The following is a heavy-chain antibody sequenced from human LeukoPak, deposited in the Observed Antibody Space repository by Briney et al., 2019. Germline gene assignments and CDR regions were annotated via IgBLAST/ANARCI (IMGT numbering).Heavy chain of an antibody. V-gene: IGHV1-18*01. CDR1: GYTFTSYG. J-gene: IGHJ3*02. CDR2: ISAYNGNT. CDR3: ARPRLRWLRSAFDI. D-gene: IGHD5-12*01. Sequence: GASVKVSCKASGYTFTSYGISWVRQAPGQGLEWMGWISAYNGNTNYAQKLQGRVTMTTDTSTSTAYMELSSLRSEDTAVYYCARPRLRWLRSAFDIWGQGTMVTVSS.